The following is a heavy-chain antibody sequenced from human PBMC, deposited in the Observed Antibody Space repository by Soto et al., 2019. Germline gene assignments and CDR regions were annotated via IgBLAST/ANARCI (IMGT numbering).Heavy chain of an antibody. V-gene: IGHV3-9*01. CDR2: ISWNSGSI. J-gene: IGHJ6*03. CDR3: AKDEKMATKYYYGSGSSDFPPYYYMDV. Sequence: GGSLRLSCAASGFTFDDYAMHWVRQAPGKGLEWVSGISWNSGSIGYADSVKGRFTISRDNAKNSLYLQMNSLRAEDTALYYCAKDEKMATKYYYGSGSSDFPPYYYMDVWGKGTTVTVSS. CDR1: GFTFDDYA. D-gene: IGHD3-10*01.